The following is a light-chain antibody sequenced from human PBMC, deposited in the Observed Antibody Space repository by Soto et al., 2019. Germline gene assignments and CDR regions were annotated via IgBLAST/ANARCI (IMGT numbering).Light chain of an antibody. CDR3: SSYTIRSTYV. CDR1: SSDVGGYNY. J-gene: IGLJ1*01. CDR2: EVS. V-gene: IGLV2-14*01. Sequence: QSVLTQPASVSGSPGQSITISCTGTSSDVGGYNYVSWYQQHPGKAPKLMIYEVSNRPSGVSNRFSGSKSGNTASLTISWLQAEDEADYYCSSYTIRSTYVFGAGTKVTVL.